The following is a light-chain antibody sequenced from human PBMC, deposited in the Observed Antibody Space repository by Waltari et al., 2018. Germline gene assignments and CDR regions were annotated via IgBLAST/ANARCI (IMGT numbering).Light chain of an antibody. V-gene: IGLV1-47*01. J-gene: IGLJ2*01. CDR2: GNN. Sequence: QSVLTQPPSASGTPGQRVTISCSGSSSNIGSNYVYWYQQLPGTAPKLLYYGNNQRPPGVPDRFSGSKTGPSASLAISGLRSEDEADYYCAAWDDSLRVFGGGTKLTVL. CDR3: AAWDDSLRV. CDR1: SSNIGSNY.